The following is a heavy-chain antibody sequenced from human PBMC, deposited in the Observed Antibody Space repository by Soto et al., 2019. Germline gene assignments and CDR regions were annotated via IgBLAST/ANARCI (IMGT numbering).Heavy chain of an antibody. Sequence: QITLKESGPTLVRPTQTLTLTCTFSGFSLSTTGVGVGWIRQPPGKALEWLALIYWDDDKRYSPSLKIRLTNTKGTSKNKVILSMTAMDPVYTATRYCANRIGDYGLGREGANYFYPWGQGTLVTVSS. CDR1: GFSLSTTGVG. CDR2: IYWDDDK. V-gene: IGHV2-5*02. CDR3: ANRIGDYGLGREGANYFYP. J-gene: IGHJ5*02. D-gene: IGHD3-10*01.